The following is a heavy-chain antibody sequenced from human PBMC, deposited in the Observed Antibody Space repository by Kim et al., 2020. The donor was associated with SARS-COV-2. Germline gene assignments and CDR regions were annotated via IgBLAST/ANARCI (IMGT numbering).Heavy chain of an antibody. CDR3: AGGRTSSGWDWFDP. CDR1: GYTFTSYD. J-gene: IGHJ5*02. V-gene: IGHV1-8*01. Sequence: ASVKVSCKASGYTFTSYDINWVRQATGQGLEWMGWMNPNSGNTGYAQKFQGRVTMTRNTSISTAYMELSSLRSEDTAVYYCAGGRTSSGWDWFDPWGQGTLVTVSS. CDR2: MNPNSGNT. D-gene: IGHD6-25*01.